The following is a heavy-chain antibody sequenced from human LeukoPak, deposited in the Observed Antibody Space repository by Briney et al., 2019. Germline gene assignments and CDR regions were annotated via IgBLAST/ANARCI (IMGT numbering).Heavy chain of an antibody. J-gene: IGHJ4*02. Sequence: GGSLRLSCAASGFTFSSYSMNWVRQAPGKGLEWVSYISSSSSTIYYADSVKGRFTISRDNAKNSLYLQMNSLRAEDTAVYYCARSGLVVVPAAMRYWGQGTLVTVSS. V-gene: IGHV3-48*04. CDR2: ISSSSSTI. CDR3: ARSGLVVVPAAMRY. CDR1: GFTFSSYS. D-gene: IGHD2-2*01.